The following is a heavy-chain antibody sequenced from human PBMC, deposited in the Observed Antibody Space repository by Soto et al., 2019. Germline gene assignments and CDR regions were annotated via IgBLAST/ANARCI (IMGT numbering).Heavy chain of an antibody. CDR3: ARAPLDYVWGSYRQNAFDI. CDR1: GGSISSGDYY. Sequence: SETLSLTCTVSGGSISSGDYYWSWIRQPPGKGLEWIGYIYYSGSTYYNPSLKSRVTISVDTSKNQFSLKLSSVTAADTAVYYCARAPLDYVWGSYRQNAFDIWGQRTMVTVSS. CDR2: IYYSGST. D-gene: IGHD3-16*02. J-gene: IGHJ3*02. V-gene: IGHV4-30-4*01.